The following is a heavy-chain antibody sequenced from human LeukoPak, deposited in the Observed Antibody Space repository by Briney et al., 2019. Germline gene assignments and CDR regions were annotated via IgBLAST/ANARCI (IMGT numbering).Heavy chain of an antibody. CDR2: TYYSGST. CDR3: ARNAANPGYYYYYMDV. J-gene: IGHJ6*03. V-gene: IGHV4-39*07. Sequence: SETLSLTCTVSGGSISSSSYYWGWIRQPPGKGLEWIGSTYYSGSTYYNPSLKSRVTISVDTSKNQFSLKLSSVTAADTAVFYCARNAANPGYYYYYMDVWGKGTTVTVSS. CDR1: GGSISSSSYY. D-gene: IGHD2-15*01.